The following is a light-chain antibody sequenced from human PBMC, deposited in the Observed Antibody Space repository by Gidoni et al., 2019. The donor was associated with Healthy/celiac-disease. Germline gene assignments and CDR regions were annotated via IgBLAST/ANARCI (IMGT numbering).Light chain of an antibody. CDR3: QQRSNWPPWT. Sequence: EIVLTQSPATLSLSPGERATLSCMASQSVSSYLAWYQQKPGQAPRLLLYDASNRATGIPARFSGSGSGTDFTLTISSLEPEDFAVYYCQQRSNWPPWTFGQGTKVEIK. J-gene: IGKJ1*01. V-gene: IGKV3-11*01. CDR2: DAS. CDR1: QSVSSY.